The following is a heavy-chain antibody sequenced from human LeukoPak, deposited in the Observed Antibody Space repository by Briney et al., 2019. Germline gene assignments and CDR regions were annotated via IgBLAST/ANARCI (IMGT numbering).Heavy chain of an antibody. D-gene: IGHD6-6*01. Sequence: GASVKVSCKASGGNFSSYAISWVRQAPGQGLEWVGGIIPIFDRANYAQKFQGRVTITTDESTSTAYMELSSLRSEDTAVYYCASSHRGFSIAARPGFDYWGQGTLVTVSS. J-gene: IGHJ4*02. CDR2: IIPIFDRA. CDR1: GGNFSSYA. CDR3: ASSHRGFSIAARPGFDY. V-gene: IGHV1-69*05.